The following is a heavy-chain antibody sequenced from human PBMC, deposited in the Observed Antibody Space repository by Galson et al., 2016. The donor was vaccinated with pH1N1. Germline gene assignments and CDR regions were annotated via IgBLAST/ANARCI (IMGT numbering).Heavy chain of an antibody. CDR2: ISTYSGNR. CDR3: AALSAGIGWYNCWYFDL. Sequence: SGKVSCKASGYTFNSYGITWVRQAPRQELDGMGWISTYSGNRKYAHRFQGIVTMTTDTSTSTAYMDLRSLRSDDTAIYYCAALSAGIGWYNCWYFDLWGHGTLVTVSS. J-gene: IGHJ2*01. D-gene: IGHD6-19*01. CDR1: GYTFNSYG. V-gene: IGHV1-18*01.